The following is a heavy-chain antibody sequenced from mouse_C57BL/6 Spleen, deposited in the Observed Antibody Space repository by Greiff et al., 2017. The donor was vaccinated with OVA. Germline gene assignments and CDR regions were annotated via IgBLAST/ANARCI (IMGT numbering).Heavy chain of an antibody. Sequence: QVQLQQPGAELVMPGASVKLSCKASGYTFTSYWMHWVKQRPGQGLEWIGEIDPSDSYTNYNQKFKGKSTLTVDKSSSTAYMQLSSLTSEDSAVYYCARSYDPADWGQGTLVTVSA. D-gene: IGHD2-3*01. CDR2: IDPSDSYT. J-gene: IGHJ3*01. CDR1: GYTFTSYW. CDR3: ARSYDPAD. V-gene: IGHV1-69*01.